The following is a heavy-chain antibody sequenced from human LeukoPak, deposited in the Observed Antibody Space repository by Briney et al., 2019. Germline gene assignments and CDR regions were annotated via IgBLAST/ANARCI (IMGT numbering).Heavy chain of an antibody. D-gene: IGHD6-6*01. V-gene: IGHV4-61*02. J-gene: IGHJ4*02. CDR2: ISSSGST. CDR3: ARESIAAYYFFDY. CDR1: GDSISSGDYY. Sequence: PSQTLSLTCTVSGDSISSGDYYWSRIRQPAGKGLEWIGRISSSGSTNYNPSLKSRVTISVDTSKNQFFLKLSSVTAADTAVYYCARESIAAYYFFDYWGQGTLVTVSS.